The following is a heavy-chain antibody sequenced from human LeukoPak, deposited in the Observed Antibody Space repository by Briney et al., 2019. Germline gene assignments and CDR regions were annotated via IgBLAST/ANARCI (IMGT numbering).Heavy chain of an antibody. J-gene: IGHJ4*02. V-gene: IGHV3-30*04. D-gene: IGHD2-8*01. CDR1: GFTFSSYA. Sequence: GGSLRLSCAASGFTFSSYAMHWVRQAPGKGLEWVAVISYDGSNKYYADSVKGRFTISRDNPKNTLYLQMNSLRAEDTAVYYCARTPIVLMVYAIFGGFDYWGQGTLVTVSS. CDR3: ARTPIVLMVYAIFGGFDY. CDR2: ISYDGSNK.